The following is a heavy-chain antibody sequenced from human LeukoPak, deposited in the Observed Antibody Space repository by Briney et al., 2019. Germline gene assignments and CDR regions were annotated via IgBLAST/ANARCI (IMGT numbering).Heavy chain of an antibody. Sequence: KPSETLSLTCTVSGGSISSYYWSWIRQPPGKGLEWIGEINHSGSTNYNPSLKSRVTISVDTSKNQFSLKLSSVTAADTAVYYCARVLRYFDWLLPYDAFDIWGQGTMVTVSS. CDR3: ARVLRYFDWLLPYDAFDI. D-gene: IGHD3-9*01. CDR2: INHSGST. CDR1: GGSISSYY. V-gene: IGHV4-34*01. J-gene: IGHJ3*02.